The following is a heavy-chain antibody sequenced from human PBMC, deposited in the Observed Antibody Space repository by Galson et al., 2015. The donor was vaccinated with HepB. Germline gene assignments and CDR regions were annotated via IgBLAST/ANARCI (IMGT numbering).Heavy chain of an antibody. V-gene: IGHV3-15*01. Sequence: SLRLSCAASGFSFSNAWMSWVRQAPGKGLEWVARIKSKTDGGTTDYAAPEKGRFTISKDDTKNTLQLQMNSLKTEDTAMYYCTTGLWCGYWGQGTLVTVSS. CDR2: IKSKTDGGTT. J-gene: IGHJ4*02. CDR3: TTGLWCGY. CDR1: GFSFSNAW. D-gene: IGHD4/OR15-4a*01.